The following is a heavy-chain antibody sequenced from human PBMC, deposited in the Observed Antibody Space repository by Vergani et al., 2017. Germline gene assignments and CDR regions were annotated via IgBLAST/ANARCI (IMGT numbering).Heavy chain of an antibody. Sequence: QVQLQESGPGLVKPSQTLSLTCTVSGGSISSGGYYWSWIRQHPGKGLEWIGYIYYSGSTYYNPSLKSRVTISVDTSKNQFSLKLSSVTAADTAVYYCARGLMNYPPYYYGMDVWGQGTTVTVSS. V-gene: IGHV4-31*03. J-gene: IGHJ6*02. CDR3: ARGLMNYPPYYYGMDV. CDR1: GGSISSGGYY. CDR2: IYYSGST. D-gene: IGHD5-24*01.